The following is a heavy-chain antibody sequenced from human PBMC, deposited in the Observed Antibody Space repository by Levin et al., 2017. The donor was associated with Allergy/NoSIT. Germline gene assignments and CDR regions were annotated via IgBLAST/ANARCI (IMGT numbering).Heavy chain of an antibody. Sequence: GESLKISCKASGYTFTGYYMHWVRQAPGQGLEWMGRINPNSGGTNYAQKFQGRVTMTRDTSFSTAYMDLSRLRSDDTAVYYCARGGEGNIQLWFMDVWGQGTTVTVSS. CDR2: INPNSGGT. D-gene: IGHD5-18*01. CDR3: ARGGEGNIQLWFMDV. CDR1: GYTFTGYY. V-gene: IGHV1-2*06. J-gene: IGHJ6*02.